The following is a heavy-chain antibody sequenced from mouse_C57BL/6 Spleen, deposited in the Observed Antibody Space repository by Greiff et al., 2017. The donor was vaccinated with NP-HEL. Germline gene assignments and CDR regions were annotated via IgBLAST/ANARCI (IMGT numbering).Heavy chain of an antibody. CDR3: ATLQKVYAMDY. J-gene: IGHJ4*01. CDR1: GFSFTSYA. CDR2: IWTGGGT. Sequence: VKVVESGPGLVAPSQSLSITCTVSGFSFTSYAISWVRQPPGKGLEWLGVIWTGGGTNYNSALKSRLSISKDNSKSQVFLKMNSLQTDDTARYYCATLQKVYAMDYWGQGTSVTVSS. V-gene: IGHV2-9-1*01. D-gene: IGHD2-1*01.